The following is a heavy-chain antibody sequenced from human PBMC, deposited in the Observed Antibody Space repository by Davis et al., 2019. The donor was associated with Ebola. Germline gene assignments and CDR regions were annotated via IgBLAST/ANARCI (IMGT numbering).Heavy chain of an antibody. CDR3: AKAAPGPGYDDAFDI. CDR1: GGTFSSYA. CDR2: IIPILGIA. V-gene: IGHV1-69*04. D-gene: IGHD5-12*01. J-gene: IGHJ3*02. Sequence: SVKVSCKASGGTFSSYAISWVRQAPGQGLEWMGRIIPILGIANYAQKFQGRVTITADESTNTAYMELSSLRSEDTAVYYCAKAAPGPGYDDAFDIWGQGTMVTVSS.